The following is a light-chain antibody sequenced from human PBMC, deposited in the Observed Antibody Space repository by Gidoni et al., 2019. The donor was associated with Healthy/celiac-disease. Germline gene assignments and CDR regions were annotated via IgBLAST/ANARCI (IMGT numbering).Light chain of an antibody. Sequence: DIQMTQSPSSLSASVGDRVTITCRASQSISSHLNWYQQKPGKVPKLLIYAASSLQSGVPSRFSGSGSGTDFTLTISSLQPEDFATYYCQQSYSSPYTFGQGTKLEIK. CDR2: AAS. CDR3: QQSYSSPYT. CDR1: QSISSH. V-gene: IGKV1-39*01. J-gene: IGKJ2*01.